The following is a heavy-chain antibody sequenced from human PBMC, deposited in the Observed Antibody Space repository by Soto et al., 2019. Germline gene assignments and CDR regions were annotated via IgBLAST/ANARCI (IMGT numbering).Heavy chain of an antibody. D-gene: IGHD6-19*01. V-gene: IGHV3-30-3*01. Sequence: GGSLRLSCAASGFTFSSYAMHWVRQAPGKGLEWVAVISYDGSNKYYADSVKGRFTISRDTSKNTLYLQMNSLRAEDTAVYYCARDPGIAVAAYYFDYWGQGTLVTVSS. CDR2: ISYDGSNK. J-gene: IGHJ4*02. CDR3: ARDPGIAVAAYYFDY. CDR1: GFTFSSYA.